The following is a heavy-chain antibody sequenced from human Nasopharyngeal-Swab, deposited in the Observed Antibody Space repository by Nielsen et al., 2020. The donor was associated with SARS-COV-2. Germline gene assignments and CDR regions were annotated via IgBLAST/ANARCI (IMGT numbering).Heavy chain of an antibody. V-gene: IGHV3-74*01. CDR3: ARGTYYDILTGYSYFDY. J-gene: IGHJ4*02. D-gene: IGHD3-9*01. Sequence: GESLKISCAASGFTLSSYWMHWVRQAPGKGLVWVSRINSDGSSTNYADSVKGRFTISRDNAKNTLYLQMNSLRAEDTAVYYCARGTYYDILTGYSYFDYWGQGTLVTVSS. CDR1: GFTLSSYW. CDR2: INSDGSST.